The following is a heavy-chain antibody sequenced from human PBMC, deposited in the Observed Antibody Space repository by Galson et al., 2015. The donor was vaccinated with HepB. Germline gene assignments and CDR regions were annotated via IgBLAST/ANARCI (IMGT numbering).Heavy chain of an antibody. Sequence: SVKVSCKASGYTFTSYGISWVRQAPGQGLEWMGWISAYNGNTNYAQKLQGRVTMTTDTSTSTAYMELRSLRSDDTAVYYCARDPYIVANGYMDVWGKGTTVTVSS. CDR1: GYTFTSYG. V-gene: IGHV1-18*01. J-gene: IGHJ6*03. CDR2: ISAYNGNT. CDR3: ARDPYIVANGYMDV. D-gene: IGHD5-12*01.